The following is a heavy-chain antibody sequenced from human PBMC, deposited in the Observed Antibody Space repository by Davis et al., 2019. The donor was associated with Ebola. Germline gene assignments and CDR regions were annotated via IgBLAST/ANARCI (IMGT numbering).Heavy chain of an antibody. D-gene: IGHD6-13*01. V-gene: IGHV3-21*04. Sequence: GESLKISCAASGFTFSTYAMSWVRQAPGKGLEWVSSISNSGVYIYYADSLKGRFTISRDNAKDSLYLQMNSLRAEDTAVYYCARDREAAAAGYYGMDVWGKGTAVTVSS. CDR3: ARDREAAAAGYYGMDV. J-gene: IGHJ6*04. CDR2: ISNSGVYI. CDR1: GFTFSTYA.